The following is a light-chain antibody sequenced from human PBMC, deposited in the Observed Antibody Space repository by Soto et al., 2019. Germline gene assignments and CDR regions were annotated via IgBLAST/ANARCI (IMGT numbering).Light chain of an antibody. Sequence: QSALTQPASVSGSPGQSITISCTGTSSDVGGYNYVSWYQQHPGKAPKLMIYDVSNRPSGVSNRFSCSKSGNTASLTISGLQAEDEDEYYCSSYTSSSTLEVVFGGGTKLTVL. V-gene: IGLV2-14*01. CDR2: DVS. J-gene: IGLJ2*01. CDR3: SSYTSSSTLEVV. CDR1: SSDVGGYNY.